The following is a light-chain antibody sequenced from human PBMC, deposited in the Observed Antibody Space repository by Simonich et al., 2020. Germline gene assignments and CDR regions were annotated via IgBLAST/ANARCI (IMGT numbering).Light chain of an antibody. CDR2: VVS. Sequence: QSALTQPSSVSGSPGQPVTISCTGTSSCVVGYNYVSWYQQHPGKAPKLIVYVVSKRTSGGPDRFSGSKSGNTASLTISGLQAEDEADYYCCAYAGSSTWVFGGGTKLTVL. CDR1: SSCVVGYNY. J-gene: IGLJ3*02. CDR3: CAYAGSSTWV. V-gene: IGLV2-11*01.